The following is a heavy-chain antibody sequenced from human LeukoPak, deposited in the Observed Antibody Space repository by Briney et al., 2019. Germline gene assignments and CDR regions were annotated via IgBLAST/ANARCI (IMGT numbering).Heavy chain of an antibody. CDR1: GFTFDDYA. J-gene: IGHJ4*02. D-gene: IGHD3-22*01. CDR2: ISWNSGSI. CDR3: AKDTGYDSRGYYSY. Sequence: GGSLRLSCAASGFTFDDYAIHWVRQAPGKGLEWVSGISWNSGSIGYADSVKGRFTISRDNAKSSLYLQMNSLRAEDTALYYCAKDTGYDSRGYYSYWGQGTLVTVSS. V-gene: IGHV3-9*01.